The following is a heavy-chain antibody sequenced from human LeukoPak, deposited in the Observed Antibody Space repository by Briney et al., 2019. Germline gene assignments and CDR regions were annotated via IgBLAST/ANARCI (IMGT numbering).Heavy chain of an antibody. J-gene: IGHJ3*02. CDR1: GGSINNSNW. CDR3: ARLGGPDWLLLPHDAFDI. Sequence: ETLSLTCTVSGGSINNSNWWRWVSQPPTKGLEWIGEIYHNGRTNYNPSLKSRVTISVDKSKHHFSLKLSSVTAADTAVYYCARLGGPDWLLLPHDAFDIWGQGTMVTVSS. V-gene: IGHV4-4*02. CDR2: IYHNGRT. D-gene: IGHD3-22*01.